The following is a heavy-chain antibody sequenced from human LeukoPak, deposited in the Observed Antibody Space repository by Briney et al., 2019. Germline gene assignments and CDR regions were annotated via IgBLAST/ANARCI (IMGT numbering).Heavy chain of an antibody. CDR1: GYTFTGYY. CDR3: ARDAIAAAGTGG. D-gene: IGHD6-13*01. V-gene: IGHV1-2*02. J-gene: IGHJ4*02. Sequence: ASVKVSCKASGYTFTGYYMHWVRQAPGQGLEWMGWINPNSGGTDYAQKFQGRVTMTRDTSISTAYMELGRLTSDDTAVYYCARDAIAAAGTGGWGQGTLVTVSS. CDR2: INPNSGGT.